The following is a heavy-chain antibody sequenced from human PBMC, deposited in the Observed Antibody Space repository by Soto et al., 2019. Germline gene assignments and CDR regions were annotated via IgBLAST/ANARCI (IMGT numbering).Heavy chain of an antibody. V-gene: IGHV4-59*01. CDR3: AGSPSSGWYPPDY. CDR2: IYYSGST. J-gene: IGHJ4*02. Sequence: PSETLSLTCTISGGSLRSYYWTLVRQPPGKGLEWIGYIYYSGSTNYNPSLKSRVTISVDTSKNQFSLKLSSVTAADTAVYYCAGSPSSGWYPPDYWGQGTLVTVSS. D-gene: IGHD6-19*01. CDR1: GGSLRSYY.